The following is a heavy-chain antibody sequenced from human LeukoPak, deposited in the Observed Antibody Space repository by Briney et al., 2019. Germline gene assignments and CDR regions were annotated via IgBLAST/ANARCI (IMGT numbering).Heavy chain of an antibody. D-gene: IGHD2-2*01. CDR2: ISDSGGST. CDR3: ARDLGRIVVVPAALFDP. V-gene: IGHV3-23*01. CDR1: GFTFSSYG. J-gene: IGHJ5*02. Sequence: GGSLRLSCAASGFTFSSYGMNWVRQAPGKGLEWVSGISDSGGSTYYADSVKGRFTISRDNSKNTLYLQMNSLRAEDTAVYYCARDLGRIVVVPAALFDPWGQGTLVTVSP.